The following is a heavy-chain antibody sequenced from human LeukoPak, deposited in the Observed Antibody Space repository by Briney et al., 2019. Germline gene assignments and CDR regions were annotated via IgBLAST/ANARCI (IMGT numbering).Heavy chain of an antibody. J-gene: IGHJ5*02. CDR1: GFKFNTHN. CDR2: ISSGSRYI. D-gene: IGHD4-11*01. Sequence: PGGSLRLSCSASGFKFNTHNLNWVRQAPGKGLEWVSSISSGSRYILYADPVKGRFTVSRDNAKNSLYLQMNSLRADDTAVYYCARVRAGLQAFDTWGQGTLVTVSS. V-gene: IGHV3-21*01. CDR3: ARVRAGLQAFDT.